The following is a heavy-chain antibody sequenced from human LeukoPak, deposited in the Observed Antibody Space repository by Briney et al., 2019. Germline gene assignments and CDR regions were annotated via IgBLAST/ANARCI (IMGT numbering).Heavy chain of an antibody. CDR2: ISGSSTYI. D-gene: IGHD2-21*02. V-gene: IGHV3-21*01. Sequence: GGSLRLSCAASGFTFSSYSMNWVRQAPGKGLEWVSTISGSSTYIYYADSVKGRFTISRDNTKKSLYLQMSSLRVEDTAIYYCARDPVVTAIDFDSWGQGTLVTVSS. CDR1: GFTFSSYS. J-gene: IGHJ4*02. CDR3: ARDPVVTAIDFDS.